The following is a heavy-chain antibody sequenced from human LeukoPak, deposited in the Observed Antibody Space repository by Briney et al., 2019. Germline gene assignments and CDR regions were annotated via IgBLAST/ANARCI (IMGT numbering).Heavy chain of an antibody. J-gene: IGHJ6*03. CDR1: GGSISSYY. Sequence: SETLSLTCTVSGGSISSYYWSWIRQPPGKGLEWIGYIYYSGSTNYNPSLKSRVTISVDTSKNQFSLKLSSVTAADTAVYYCARGIAAAGPQPYYYYYYYMDVWGKGTTVTVSS. CDR2: IYYSGST. V-gene: IGHV4-59*08. CDR3: ARGIAAAGPQPYYYYYYYMDV. D-gene: IGHD6-13*01.